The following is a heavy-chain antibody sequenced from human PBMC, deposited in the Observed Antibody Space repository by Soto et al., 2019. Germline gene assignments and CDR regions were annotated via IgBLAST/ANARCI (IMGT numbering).Heavy chain of an antibody. Sequence: EVQLLESGGGLVQPGGSLRLSCAASGFTFSSYAMSWVRQAPGKGLEWVSAISGSGGSTYYADSVKGRFTISRDNSKNTLYLQMSSLRAEDTAVYYCAKPSYDFWSGYLNWGQGTLVTVSS. CDR2: ISGSGGST. V-gene: IGHV3-23*01. D-gene: IGHD3-3*01. CDR3: AKPSYDFWSGYLN. CDR1: GFTFSSYA. J-gene: IGHJ4*02.